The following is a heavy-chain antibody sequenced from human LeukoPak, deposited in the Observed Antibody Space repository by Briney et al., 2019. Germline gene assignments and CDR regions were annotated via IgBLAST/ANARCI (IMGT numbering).Heavy chain of an antibody. V-gene: IGHV3-23*01. CDR3: ARVRSYAILTGYFPYYYYYYMDV. J-gene: IGHJ6*03. Sequence: GGSLRLSCAASGFTFSSYAMSWVRQAPGKGLECVSASSGSGGSTYYADSVKGRFTISRDNAKNSLYLQMNSLRAEDTAVYYCARVRSYAILTGYFPYYYYYYMDVWGKGTTVTISS. D-gene: IGHD3-9*01. CDR2: SSGSGGST. CDR1: GFTFSSYA.